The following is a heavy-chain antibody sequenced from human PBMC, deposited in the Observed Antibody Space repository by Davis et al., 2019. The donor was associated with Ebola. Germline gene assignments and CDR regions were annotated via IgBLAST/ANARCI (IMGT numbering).Heavy chain of an antibody. V-gene: IGHV3-73*01. CDR2: IRSKANSYAT. CDR3: TAGGGGSRDY. D-gene: IGHD3-16*01. Sequence: GESLKISCAASGFTFSGSAMHWVRQASGKGLEWVGRIRSKANSYATAYAASVKGRLTISRDDSKNTAYLQMNSLKTEDTAVYYCTAGGGGSRDYWGQGTLVTVSS. J-gene: IGHJ4*02. CDR1: GFTFSGSA.